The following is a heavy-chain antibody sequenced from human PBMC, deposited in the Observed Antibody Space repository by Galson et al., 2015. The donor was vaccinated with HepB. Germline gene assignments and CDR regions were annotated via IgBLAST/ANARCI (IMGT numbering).Heavy chain of an antibody. J-gene: IGHJ4*02. CDR1: GFIFDDYA. CDR2: ISWNGINI. Sequence: SLRLSCAASGFIFDDYAMHWVRQAPGKGLEWVPSISWNGINIAYADSVEGRFTISRDNAKNSLSLQMNSLRPEDTALYYCAKRVDYGDYGGLDYWGQGTLVIVSS. CDR3: AKRVDYGDYGGLDY. V-gene: IGHV3-9*01. D-gene: IGHD4-17*01.